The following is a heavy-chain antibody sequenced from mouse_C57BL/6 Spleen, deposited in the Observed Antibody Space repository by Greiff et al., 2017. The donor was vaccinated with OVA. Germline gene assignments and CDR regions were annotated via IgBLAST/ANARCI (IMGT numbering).Heavy chain of an antibody. CDR1: GYTFTSYW. V-gene: IGHV1-59*01. J-gene: IGHJ4*01. Sequence: QVQLQQPGAELVRPGTSVKLSCKASGYTFTSYWMHWVKQRPGQGLEWIGVIDPSDSYTNYNQKFKGKATLTVDTSSSTAYMQLSSLTSEDSAVYYCARRSLGSAMDYWGQGTSVTVSS. CDR2: IDPSDSYT. D-gene: IGHD3-3*01. CDR3: ARRSLGSAMDY.